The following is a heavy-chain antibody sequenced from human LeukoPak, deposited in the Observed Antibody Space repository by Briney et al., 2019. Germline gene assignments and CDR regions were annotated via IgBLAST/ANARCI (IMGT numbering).Heavy chain of an antibody. CDR3: ARVEGMVRGVVPYYYYYYMDV. V-gene: IGHV4-39*07. Sequence: SETLSLTCTVSGGSISSSSYYWGWIRQPPGKGLEWIGSIYYSGSTYYNPSLKSRVTISVDTSKNQFSLKLSSVTAADTAVYYCARVEGMVRGVVPYYYYYYMDVWGKGTTVTVSS. D-gene: IGHD3-10*01. CDR2: IYYSGST. CDR1: GGSISSSSYY. J-gene: IGHJ6*03.